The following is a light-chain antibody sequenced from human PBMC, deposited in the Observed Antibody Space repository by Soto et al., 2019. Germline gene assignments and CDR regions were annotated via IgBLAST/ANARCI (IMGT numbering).Light chain of an antibody. CDR1: QSVSSN. CDR2: GAS. J-gene: IGKJ5*01. V-gene: IGKV3-15*01. CDR3: QQYNNSPPFT. Sequence: EIVMTQSPATLSVSTGERATLSCRARQSVSSNLAWYQQKPGQAPRLLIYGASTRATGIPARFSGSGSGTEFTLTLSSLQSEDFAVYYCQQYNNSPPFTFGQGTRLEIK.